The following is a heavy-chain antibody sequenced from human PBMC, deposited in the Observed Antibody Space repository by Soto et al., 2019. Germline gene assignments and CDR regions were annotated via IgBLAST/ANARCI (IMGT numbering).Heavy chain of an antibody. CDR2: INTNSGGT. CDR1: GYTFTGYY. J-gene: IGHJ6*02. V-gene: IGHV1-2*04. Sequence: ASVKVSCKTSGYTFTGYYMHWVRQSPGQGLEWMGWINTNSGGTKYAKKFKGWVTMTRDTSISTAYMEISRLRSEDTAVYYCARGWWEREGYVMDVWGQGTTVTVSS. D-gene: IGHD1-26*01. CDR3: ARGWWEREGYVMDV.